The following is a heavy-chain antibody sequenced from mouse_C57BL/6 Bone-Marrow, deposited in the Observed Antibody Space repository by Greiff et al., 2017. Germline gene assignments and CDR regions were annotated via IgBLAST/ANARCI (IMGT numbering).Heavy chain of an antibody. CDR1: GYTFTSYW. J-gene: IGHJ4*01. CDR3: ARGVPHAMDY. CDR2: IYPGSGST. V-gene: IGHV1-55*01. Sequence: QVQLQQPGAELVKPGASVKMSCKASGYTFTSYWITWVKQRPGQGLAWSGDIYPGSGSTNYNEKFKSKATLTVDTSSSTAYMQLSSLTYEDSAVYYWARGVPHAMDYWGQGTLVTVSS.